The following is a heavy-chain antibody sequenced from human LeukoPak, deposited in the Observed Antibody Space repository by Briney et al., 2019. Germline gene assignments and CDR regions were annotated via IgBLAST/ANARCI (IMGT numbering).Heavy chain of an antibody. CDR3: ARDHDYGGNLFWFDP. D-gene: IGHD4-23*01. V-gene: IGHV4-4*07. CDR2: IYTSGST. CDR1: GGSISSYY. Sequence: SETLSLTCAVSGGSISSYYWSWIRQPAGKGLEWIGRIYTSGSTNYNPSLKSRVTMSVDTSKNQLSLKLSSVTAADTAVYYCARDHDYGGNLFWFDPWGQGTLVTVSS. J-gene: IGHJ5*02.